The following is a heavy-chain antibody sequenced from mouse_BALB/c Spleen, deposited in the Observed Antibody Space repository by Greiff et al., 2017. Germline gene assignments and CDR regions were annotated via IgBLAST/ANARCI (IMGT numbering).Heavy chain of an antibody. CDR2: IDPANGNT. CDR1: GFTFTDSY. CDR3: ARIYYGDY. D-gene: IGHD2-1*01. Sequence: DVQLLESGAELVKPGASVKLSCTASGFTFTDSYMHWVKQRPEQGLEWIGRIDPANGNTKYDPKFQGKATITADTSSNTAYLQLSSLTSEDTAVYYCARIYYGDYWGQGTTLTVSS. J-gene: IGHJ2*01. V-gene: IGHV14-3*02.